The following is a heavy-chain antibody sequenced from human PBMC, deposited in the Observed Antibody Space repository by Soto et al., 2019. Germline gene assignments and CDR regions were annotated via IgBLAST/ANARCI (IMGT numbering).Heavy chain of an antibody. J-gene: IGHJ6*02. CDR2: ISTYTGNT. CDR3: ARGYYYGSGRPTPGGMDV. Sequence: VHLVQSGAEVKKPGASVKVSCKASGYTFTNYDINWVRQAPGQGLEWMGWISTYTGNTNYAQKLQGRVNMTTDTSTSTAYMELRSLRSDDTAVYYCARGYYYGSGRPTPGGMDVWGQGTTVTVSS. CDR1: GYTFTNYD. V-gene: IGHV1-18*01. D-gene: IGHD3-10*01.